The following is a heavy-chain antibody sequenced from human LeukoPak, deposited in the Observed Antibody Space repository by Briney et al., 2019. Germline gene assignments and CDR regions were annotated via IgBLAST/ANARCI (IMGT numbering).Heavy chain of an antibody. V-gene: IGHV3-23*01. Sequence: PGGSLRLSCAASGFTFSNYAMSWVRQAPGKGLEWVSTLSGSGVTTYYADSVKGRFTISRDNSKNTLYLQMNSLRAEDTAVYYCAKVRITMVRAPYGMDVWGQGTTVTGSS. CDR2: LSGSGVTT. J-gene: IGHJ6*02. D-gene: IGHD3-10*01. CDR3: AKVRITMVRAPYGMDV. CDR1: GFTFSNYA.